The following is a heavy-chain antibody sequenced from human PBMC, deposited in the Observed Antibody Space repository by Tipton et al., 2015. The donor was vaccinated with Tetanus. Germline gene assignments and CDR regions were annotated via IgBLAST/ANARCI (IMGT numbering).Heavy chain of an antibody. CDR2: INHSGST. D-gene: IGHD5-12*01. Sequence: TLSLTCAVYGGSFSGYYWSWIRQPPGKGLEWIGEINHSGSTNYNPSLKSRVTISVDTSKNQFSLKRSSVTAADTAGYYCARGQGGGYGSWGAYWGQGTLVTVSS. J-gene: IGHJ4*02. CDR3: ARGQGGGYGSWGAY. V-gene: IGHV4-34*01. CDR1: GGSFSGYY.